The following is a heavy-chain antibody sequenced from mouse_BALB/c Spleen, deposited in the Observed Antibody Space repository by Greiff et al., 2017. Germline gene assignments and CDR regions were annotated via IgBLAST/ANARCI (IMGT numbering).Heavy chain of an antibody. CDR2: ISYSGST. V-gene: IGHV3-2*02. Sequence: EVKLQESGPGLVKPSQSLSLTCTVTGYSITSDYAWNWIRQFPGNKLGWMGYISYSGSTSYNPSLKSRIPITRDTSKNQFFLQLNSVTTEDTATYYCARRGENYGRGYFDVWGAGTTVTVSS. CDR1: GYSITSDYA. CDR3: ARRGENYGRGYFDV. J-gene: IGHJ1*01. D-gene: IGHD1-2*01.